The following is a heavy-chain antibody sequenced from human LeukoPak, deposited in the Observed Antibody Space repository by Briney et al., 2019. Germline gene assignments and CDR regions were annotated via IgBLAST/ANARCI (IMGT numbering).Heavy chain of an antibody. J-gene: IGHJ6*03. V-gene: IGHV1-69*06. CDR2: IIPIFGTA. Sequence: GASVKVSCKASGGTFSSYAISWVRQAPGQGLEWMGGIIPIFGTANYAQKFQGRVTITADKSTSTAYMELSSLRSEDTAVYYCARDYGSGYSPYYYYYMDVWGKGTTVTVSS. CDR1: GGTFSSYA. D-gene: IGHD3-22*01. CDR3: ARDYGSGYSPYYYYYMDV.